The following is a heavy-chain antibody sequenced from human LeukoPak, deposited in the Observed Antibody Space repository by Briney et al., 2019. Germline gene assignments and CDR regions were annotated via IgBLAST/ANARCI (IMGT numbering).Heavy chain of an antibody. J-gene: IGHJ6*02. CDR2: IHHSGST. CDR1: GDAITSDKYY. D-gene: IGHD3-3*01. V-gene: IGHV4-39*07. CDR3: ARDQGPTYYDFWSGYYRRDYYYGMDV. Sequence: PSETLSLTCTVSGDAITSDKYYWGWIRQPPGKGLEWIGNIHHSGSTYYSPSLKSRVTISVDTSKDQFSLKLSSVTAADTAVYYCARDQGPTYYDFWSGYYRRDYYYGMDVWGQGTTVTVSS.